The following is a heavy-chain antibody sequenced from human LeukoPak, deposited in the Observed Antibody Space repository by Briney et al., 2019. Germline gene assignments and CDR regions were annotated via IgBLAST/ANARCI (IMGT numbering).Heavy chain of an antibody. CDR3: ARVRASSSWYAEYFQH. D-gene: IGHD6-13*01. V-gene: IGHV3-11*04. CDR2: ISSSGSTI. Sequence: GGSLRLSCAASGFTFSDYYMSWIRQAPGKGLEWVSYISSSGSTIYYADSVKGRFTISRDNAKNSLYLQMNSLRAEDTAVYYCARVRASSSWYAEYFQHWGQGTLVTVSS. J-gene: IGHJ1*01. CDR1: GFTFSDYY.